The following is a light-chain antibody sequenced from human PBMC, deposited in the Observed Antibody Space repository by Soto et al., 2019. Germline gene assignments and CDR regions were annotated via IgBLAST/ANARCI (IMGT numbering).Light chain of an antibody. J-gene: IGKJ4*01. CDR1: QSIHTS. CDR3: QQYGSSLLT. V-gene: IGKV3-20*01. CDR2: DST. Sequence: VLTQSPATLSLSPGEGATLSCRASQSIHTSLAWYQQKSGKPPRLVIYDSTLRANGVPDRFGGSRSGTEFTLTINRLEPEDFAVYYCQQYGSSLLTFGGGTKVDIK.